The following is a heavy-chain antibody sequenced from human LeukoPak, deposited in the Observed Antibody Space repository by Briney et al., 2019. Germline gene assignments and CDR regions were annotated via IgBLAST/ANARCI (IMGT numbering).Heavy chain of an antibody. CDR1: GGSISSGGYS. CDR2: IYHSGST. J-gene: IGHJ4*02. Sequence: SETLSLTCAVSGGSISSGGYSWSWIRQPPGKGLEWIGYIYHSGSTYYNPSLKSRVTISVDRSKNQFSLKLSSVTAADTAVYYCARANALTYGGNPYFDYWGQGTLVTASS. V-gene: IGHV4-30-2*01. D-gene: IGHD4-23*01. CDR3: ARANALTYGGNPYFDY.